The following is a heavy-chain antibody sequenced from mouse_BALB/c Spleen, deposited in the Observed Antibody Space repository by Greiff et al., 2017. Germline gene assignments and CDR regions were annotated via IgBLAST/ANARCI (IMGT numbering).Heavy chain of an antibody. CDR1: GYSFTGYF. Sequence: VQLQQSGPELVKPGASVKISCKASGYSFTGYFMNWVKQSHGKSLEWIGRINPYNGDTFYNQKFKGKATLTVDKSSSTAHMELLSLTSEDSAVYYYGRSEDYDAVYYYAMDYWGQGTSVTVSS. D-gene: IGHD2-4*01. CDR3: GRSEDYDAVYYYAMDY. V-gene: IGHV1-37*01. J-gene: IGHJ4*01. CDR2: INPYNGDT.